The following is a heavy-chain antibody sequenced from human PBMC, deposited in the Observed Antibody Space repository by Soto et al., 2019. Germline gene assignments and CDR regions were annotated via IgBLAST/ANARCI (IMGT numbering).Heavy chain of an antibody. CDR2: INHSGST. CDR3: ASTLTYYDFWSGYDAFDI. J-gene: IGHJ3*02. D-gene: IGHD3-3*01. Sequence: PSETLSLTCAVYGGSFSGYYWSWIRQPPGKGLEWIGEINHSGSTNYNPSLKSRVTISVDTSKNQFSLKLSSVTAADTAVYYCASTLTYYDFWSGYDAFDIWGQGTMVT. V-gene: IGHV4-34*01. CDR1: GGSFSGYY.